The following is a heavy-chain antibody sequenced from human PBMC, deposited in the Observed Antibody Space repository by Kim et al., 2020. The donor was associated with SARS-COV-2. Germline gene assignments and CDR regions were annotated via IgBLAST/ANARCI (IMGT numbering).Heavy chain of an antibody. Sequence: ADSGKGRFTISRDNSKNPLYLQMNSLRAEDTAVYYCAKEGTHIAARRTDYWGQGTLVTVSS. D-gene: IGHD6-6*01. J-gene: IGHJ4*02. V-gene: IGHV3-23*01. CDR3: AKEGTHIAARRTDY.